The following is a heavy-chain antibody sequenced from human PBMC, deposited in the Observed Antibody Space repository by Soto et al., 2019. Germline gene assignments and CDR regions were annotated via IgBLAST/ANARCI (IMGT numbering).Heavy chain of an antibody. CDR2: IKQDGSEK. Sequence: ESGGGLVQPGGSLRLSCAASGFTFSSYWMSWVRQAPGKGLEWVANIKQDGSEKYCVDSVKGRFTISRDNAKNSLYLQMNSLRAEDTAVYYCARSIDPFMTQYDSYYFDYWGQGTLVTVSS. D-gene: IGHD3-22*01. CDR1: GFTFSSYW. V-gene: IGHV3-7*01. J-gene: IGHJ4*02. CDR3: ARSIDPFMTQYDSYYFDY.